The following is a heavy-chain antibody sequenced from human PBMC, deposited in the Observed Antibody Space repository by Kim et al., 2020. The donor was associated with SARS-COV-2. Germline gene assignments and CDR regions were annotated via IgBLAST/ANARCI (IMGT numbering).Heavy chain of an antibody. CDR3: ARHKSSGSYYFDY. J-gene: IGHJ4*02. Sequence: HPPLKSRVTISVDPSKNPFSLKLSSVTAADTAVYYCARHKSSGSYYFDYWGQGTLVTVSS. D-gene: IGHD1-26*01. V-gene: IGHV4-59*08.